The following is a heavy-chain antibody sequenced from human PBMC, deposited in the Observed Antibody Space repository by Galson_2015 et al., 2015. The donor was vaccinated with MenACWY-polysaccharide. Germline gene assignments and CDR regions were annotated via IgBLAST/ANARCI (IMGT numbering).Heavy chain of an antibody. V-gene: IGHV3-23*01. CDR2: ISAGGGST. D-gene: IGHD6-19*01. CDR1: GFTFSSYA. J-gene: IGHJ4*02. CDR3: AKAPSSGWPYYFDS. Sequence: SLRLSCAASGFTFSSYAMSWVRQAPGKGLDWVSTISAGGGSTYYADSVKGRFTISRDNSKNTLYLQMNSLRAEDTAVYYCAKAPSSGWPYYFDSWGQGTLLTVSS.